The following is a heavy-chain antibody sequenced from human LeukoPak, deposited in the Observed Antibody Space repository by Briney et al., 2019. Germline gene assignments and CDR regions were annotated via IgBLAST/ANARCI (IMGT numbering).Heavy chain of an antibody. J-gene: IGHJ4*03. CDR3: AREGGPYRPLDY. V-gene: IGHV4-4*02. CDR1: GGSISTTNW. CDR2: VHLSGRT. Sequence: SETLSLTCGVSGGSISTTNWWTWVRQPPGEGLEWIGEVHLSGRTHYNPSLESRVTMSVDMSENHISLRLTSVTAADTAVYYCAREGGPYRPLDYSGHVTLVTVSS.